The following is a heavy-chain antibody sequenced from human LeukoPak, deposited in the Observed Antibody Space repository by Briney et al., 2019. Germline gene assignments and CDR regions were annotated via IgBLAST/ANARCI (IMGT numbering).Heavy chain of an antibody. V-gene: IGHV3-48*03. CDR1: GFMFSSYE. Sequence: GGSLRLSCATSGFMFSSYEMNWVRQAPGKGLEWVSYISTSGSTIYYADSVKGRFTISRDNAKNSLYLQMNSLRAEDTAVYYCASYCTNGVCDHYYYYGMDVWGQGTTVTVSS. D-gene: IGHD2-8*01. CDR3: ASYCTNGVCDHYYYYGMDV. CDR2: ISTSGSTI. J-gene: IGHJ6*02.